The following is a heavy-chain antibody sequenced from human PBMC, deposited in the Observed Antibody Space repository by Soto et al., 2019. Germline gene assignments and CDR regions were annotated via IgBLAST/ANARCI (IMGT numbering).Heavy chain of an antibody. CDR1: GFTFSSDW. CDR2: IKQDGSEK. V-gene: IGHV3-7*01. Sequence: EVQLVESGGGLVQPGGSLRLSCAASGFTFSSDWMSWVRQAPVKGLEWVGNIKQDGSEKNYVEFVKGRFTISRDNAKNSLYLQMNSLRAEDTAVYYWARIASAGRGWDVWGQGTTVVVSS. CDR3: ARIASAGRGWDV. J-gene: IGHJ6*02. D-gene: IGHD6-13*01.